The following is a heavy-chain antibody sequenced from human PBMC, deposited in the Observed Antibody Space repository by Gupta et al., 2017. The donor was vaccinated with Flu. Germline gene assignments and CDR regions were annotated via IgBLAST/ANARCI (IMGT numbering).Heavy chain of an antibody. Sequence: SSSYYWGWIRQPPGKGLEWIGSIYYSGSTYYNPARKSRVTISVETSKNQVSRKLSSVTAAETAVYYCARRQSTTFYYGMDVGGQGTTVTVSS. D-gene: IGHD3-16*01. CDR3: ARRQSTTFYYGMDV. CDR2: IYYSGST. CDR1: SSSYY. V-gene: IGHV4-39*01. J-gene: IGHJ6*02.